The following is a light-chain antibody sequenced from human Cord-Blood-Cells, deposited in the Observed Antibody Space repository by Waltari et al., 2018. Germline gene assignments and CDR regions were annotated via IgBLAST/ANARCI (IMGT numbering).Light chain of an antibody. V-gene: IGLV2-23*01. CDR1: SSDVGRSNL. J-gene: IGLJ3*02. CDR2: EGS. Sequence: ALTQPASLSASPGPSITISCTGSSSDVGRSNLVSWYQQHPGKAPKLMIYEGSKRPSGVSNRFSGSKSGNTASLTISGLQAEDGADYYCCSYAGSSTLVFGGGTKLTVL. CDR3: CSYAGSSTLV.